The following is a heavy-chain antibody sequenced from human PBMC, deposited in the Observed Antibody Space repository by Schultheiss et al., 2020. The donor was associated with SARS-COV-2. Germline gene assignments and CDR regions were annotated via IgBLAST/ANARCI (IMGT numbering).Heavy chain of an antibody. CDR2: INHSGST. V-gene: IGHV4-34*01. Sequence: SETLSLTCAVYGGSFSGYYWSWIRQPPGKGLEWIGEINHSGSTNYNPSLKSRVTISVDTSKNQFSLKLSSVTAADTAVYYCARDRTRITIFGVVSEGFDYWGQGTLVTVSS. J-gene: IGHJ4*02. D-gene: IGHD3-3*01. CDR1: GGSFSGYY. CDR3: ARDRTRITIFGVVSEGFDY.